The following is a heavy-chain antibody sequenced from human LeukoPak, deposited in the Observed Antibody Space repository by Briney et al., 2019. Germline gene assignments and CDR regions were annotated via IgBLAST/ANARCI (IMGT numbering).Heavy chain of an antibody. V-gene: IGHV3-74*03. CDR1: GYTFSGHW. Sequence: GGSLRLSCAASGYTFSGHWIHWVRHAPGKGLEWVSRINSDATGTMDAGSVKGRFTTSRDNAKNTAYLQMNSLRAEDTAVYYCARGRYFALDVWGQGTTVTVSS. D-gene: IGHD2/OR15-2a*01. J-gene: IGHJ6*02. CDR3: ARGRYFALDV. CDR2: INSDATGT.